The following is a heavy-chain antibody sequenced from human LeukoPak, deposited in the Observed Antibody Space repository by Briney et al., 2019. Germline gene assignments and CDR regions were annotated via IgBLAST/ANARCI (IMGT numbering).Heavy chain of an antibody. CDR1: GFTFDGYG. Sequence: RPGGSLRLSCAASGFTFDGYGMSWVRQAPGKGLEWVSGINWNGGSTGYADSVKGRFTISRDNAKNSLYLQMNSLRAEDTALYYCARARELLWFGELSYYFDYWGQGTLVTVSS. J-gene: IGHJ4*02. CDR2: INWNGGST. V-gene: IGHV3-20*04. CDR3: ARARELLWFGELSYYFDY. D-gene: IGHD3-10*01.